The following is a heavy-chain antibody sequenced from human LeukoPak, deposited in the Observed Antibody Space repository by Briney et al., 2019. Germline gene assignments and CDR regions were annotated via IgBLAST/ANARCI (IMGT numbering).Heavy chain of an antibody. Sequence: GGSLRLSCAASGFTFSSYAMNWVRQAPGKGLEWVSYITSSGSTKYYADSVKGRFTISRDNAKNSLYLQMNSLRAEDTTVYYCAGDGYNRYALDYWGQGTLVTVSS. CDR2: ITSSGSTK. D-gene: IGHD5-24*01. CDR1: GFTFSSYA. V-gene: IGHV3-48*03. J-gene: IGHJ4*02. CDR3: AGDGYNRYALDY.